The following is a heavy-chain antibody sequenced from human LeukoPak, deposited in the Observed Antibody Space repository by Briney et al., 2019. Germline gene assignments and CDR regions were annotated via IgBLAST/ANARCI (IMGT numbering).Heavy chain of an antibody. D-gene: IGHD3-3*01. Sequence: GASVKVSCKASGYTFTSYDINWVRQATGQGLEWMGWMNPNSGNTGYAQKFQGRVPMTRNTSISTAYMELSSLRSEDTAVYYCARRPIFGVVGINWGQGTLVTVSS. CDR2: MNPNSGNT. CDR3: ARRPIFGVVGIN. J-gene: IGHJ4*02. CDR1: GYTFTSYD. V-gene: IGHV1-8*01.